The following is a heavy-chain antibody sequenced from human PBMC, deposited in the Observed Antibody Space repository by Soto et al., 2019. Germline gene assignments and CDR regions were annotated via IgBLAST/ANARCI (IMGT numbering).Heavy chain of an antibody. J-gene: IGHJ6*02. D-gene: IGHD2-15*01. CDR2: IYRAGKI. V-gene: IGHV3-53*01. Sequence: GGSLRPSCAASGFTARSNYMTWVRRAPGKGLEWVSAIYRAGKIYYADSVKGRCTTSSDNSQNAWFRQRTSLRAEDTAVYYCARGSGLIWGNYGMDVWGQGTTVTVSS. CDR1: GFTARSNY. CDR3: ARGSGLIWGNYGMDV.